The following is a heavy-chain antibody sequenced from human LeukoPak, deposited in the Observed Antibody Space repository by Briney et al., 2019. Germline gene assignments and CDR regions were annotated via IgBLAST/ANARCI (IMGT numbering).Heavy chain of an antibody. CDR2: IIPIFGTA. J-gene: IGHJ6*03. V-gene: IGHV1-69*13. CDR1: GGTFSSYA. D-gene: IGHD3-10*01. Sequence: GASVKVSCKASGGTFSSYAISWVRQAPGQGLEWMGGIIPIFGTANYAQKFQGRVTITADESTSTAYMELSSLRSEDTAVYYCARLNHWDGSGSSRKTYYYYMDVWGKGTTVTISS. CDR3: ARLNHWDGSGSSRKTYYYYMDV.